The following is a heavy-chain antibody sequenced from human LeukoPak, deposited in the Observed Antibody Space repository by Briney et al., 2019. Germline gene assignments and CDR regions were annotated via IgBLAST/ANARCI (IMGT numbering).Heavy chain of an antibody. Sequence: SETLSLTCTVSGGSISSGGYYWSCIRQHPGKGLEWFGFVFYSGSTYYNPSLKSRVTMSVDPSKNQFSLKLSSVTAADTAVYYCATDRYYGSGSYYKFDYWGQGILVTVSS. CDR3: ATDRYYGSGSYYKFDY. CDR2: VFYSGST. D-gene: IGHD3-10*01. CDR1: GGSISSGGYY. J-gene: IGHJ4*02. V-gene: IGHV4-31*03.